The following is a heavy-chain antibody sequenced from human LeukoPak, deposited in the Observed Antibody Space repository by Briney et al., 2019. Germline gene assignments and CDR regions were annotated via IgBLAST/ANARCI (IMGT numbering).Heavy chain of an antibody. CDR2: INHSGST. D-gene: IGHD3-10*01. CDR1: GGSFSGYY. Sequence: EPSETLSLTCAVYGGSFSGYYWSWIRQPPGKGLEWIGEINHSGSTNYNPSLKSRVTISVDTSKNQFSLKLSSVTAADTAVYYCARGEYGSGSYPLWGQGTLVTVSS. J-gene: IGHJ4*02. V-gene: IGHV4-34*01. CDR3: ARGEYGSGSYPL.